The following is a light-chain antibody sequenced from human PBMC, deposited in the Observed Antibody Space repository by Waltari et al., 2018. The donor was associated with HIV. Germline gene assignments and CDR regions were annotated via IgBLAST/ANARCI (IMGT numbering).Light chain of an antibody. J-gene: IGKJ3*01. V-gene: IGKV1-9*01. Sequence: DILLTQSPSFLSASVGDRVTISCRANQGIRNYLAWYQQRPGSAPKLLIFSASILQDGVPSRFSASGSGTQFILTINGLQPEDFATYFCQQHNTYPLTFGPGT. CDR2: SAS. CDR3: QQHNTYPLT. CDR1: QGIRNY.